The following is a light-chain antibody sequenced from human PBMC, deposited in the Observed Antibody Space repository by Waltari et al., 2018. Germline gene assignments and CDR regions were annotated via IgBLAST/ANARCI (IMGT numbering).Light chain of an antibody. J-gene: IGLJ3*02. CDR3: YSYARTITFV. V-gene: IGLV2-23*02. CDR1: SSDVGNSNH. Sequence: QSALTQPASVSGSPGQSITISCAGTSSDVGNSNHVSWYQQHPGRPPKLIIYEVSERPSGVSNRFSGSKSGNTASLTISGLQPEDEADYYCYSYARTITFVFGGGTKLTVL. CDR2: EVS.